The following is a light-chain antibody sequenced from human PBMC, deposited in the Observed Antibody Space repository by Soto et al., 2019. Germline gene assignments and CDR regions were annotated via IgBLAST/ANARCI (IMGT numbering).Light chain of an antibody. CDR3: QSYYSSLSGYV. J-gene: IGLJ1*01. CDR2: ENN. CDR1: SSNIGAGYE. V-gene: IGLV1-40*01. Sequence: QSVLTQPPSVSEAPGQRVTISCTGSSSNIGAGYEAHWYQQVPGTAPKLLIYENNNRPSGVPDRFSGSKSGTSASLAITGIQAEDEAEYYCQSYYSSLSGYVFGTG.